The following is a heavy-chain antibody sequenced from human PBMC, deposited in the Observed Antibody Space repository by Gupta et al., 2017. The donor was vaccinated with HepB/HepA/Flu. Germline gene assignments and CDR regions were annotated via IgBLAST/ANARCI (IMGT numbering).Heavy chain of an antibody. CDR2: IGTAGDT. D-gene: IGHD1-1*01. CDR1: GFTFSSYD. J-gene: IGHJ6*02. CDR3: ARVVRSQLYGMDV. V-gene: IGHV3-13*01. Sequence: EVQLVESGGGLVQPGGSLRLSCAASGFTFSSYDMHWVRQATGKGLEWVSAIGTAGDTYYPGSVKGRFTISRENAKNSLYLQMNSLRAGDTAVYYCARVVRSQLYGMDVWGQGTTVTVSS.